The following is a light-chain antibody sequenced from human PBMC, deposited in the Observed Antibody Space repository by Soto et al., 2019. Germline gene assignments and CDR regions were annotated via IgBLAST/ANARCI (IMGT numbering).Light chain of an antibody. J-gene: IGKJ2*02. CDR3: QQYNNWPIPSRT. Sequence: EIVRTQSPATLSVSPGERATLSCRASQSVSSNLAWYQQKPGQAPRLLIYGASTRATGIPARFSGSGSGTEFTLTISSLQSEDFAVYYCQQYNNWPIPSRTFGQGTKLEIK. CDR1: QSVSSN. V-gene: IGKV3-15*01. CDR2: GAS.